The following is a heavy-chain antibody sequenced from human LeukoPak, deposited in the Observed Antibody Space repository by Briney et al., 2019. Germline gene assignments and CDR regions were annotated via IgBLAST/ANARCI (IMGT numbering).Heavy chain of an antibody. D-gene: IGHD5-18*01. V-gene: IGHV4-34*01. CDR2: INHSGST. CDR1: GGSCSGYY. Sequence: SETLSRTCSGYGGSCSGYYWSWLRQPPGKGREGIGEINHSGSTNYNPSLKSRVTISVDTSNNHFSLKLRSVPAADTAVYYCARVSLGSFSMVTLGYFDYWGQGTLVTVSS. CDR3: ARVSLGSFSMVTLGYFDY. J-gene: IGHJ4*02.